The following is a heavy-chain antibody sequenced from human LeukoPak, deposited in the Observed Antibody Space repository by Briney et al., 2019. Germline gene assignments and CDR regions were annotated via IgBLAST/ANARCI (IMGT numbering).Heavy chain of an antibody. V-gene: IGHV4-39*07. J-gene: IGHJ4*02. D-gene: IGHD6-19*01. CDR2: IYYSGST. CDR1: GGSISSSSYY. CDR3: ARGRLARSPYFDY. Sequence: SETLSLTCTVSGGSISSSSYYWGWIRQPPGKGLEWIGSIYYSGSTYYNPSLKSRVTISVDTSKNQFSLKLSSVTAADTAVYYCARGRLARSPYFDYWGQGTLVTVSS.